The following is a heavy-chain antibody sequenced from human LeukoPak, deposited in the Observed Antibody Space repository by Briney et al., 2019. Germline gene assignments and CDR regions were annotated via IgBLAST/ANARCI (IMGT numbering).Heavy chain of an antibody. CDR3: ARPSYGASDY. D-gene: IGHD4-17*01. Sequence: GESLKIYCKGSGYRFTKSWIGWARQMPGKGLEWLGIIYPDDSRTRYSPSFQGQVTMSVDKSISTAYLQWSSLKASDTAMYYCARPSYGASDYWGQGTLVTVSS. J-gene: IGHJ4*02. CDR2: IYPDDSRT. CDR1: GYRFTKSW. V-gene: IGHV5-51*01.